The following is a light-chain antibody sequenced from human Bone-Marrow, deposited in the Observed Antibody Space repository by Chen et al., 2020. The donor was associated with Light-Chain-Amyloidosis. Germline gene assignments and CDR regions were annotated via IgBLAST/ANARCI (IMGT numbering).Light chain of an antibody. CDR2: EAT. V-gene: IGLV2-8*01. CDR3: LSYAGSSNYV. J-gene: IGLJ1*01. Sequence: QSALTPPPSASGTPGQSVTISCTGTSSDVGGYNYVSWYQHHPGKAPKLIIYEATQRPSGVPDRFSGSQSDNTASLTVSGLQAEDEADYYCLSYAGSSNYVFGTGTKVTVL. CDR1: SSDVGGYNY.